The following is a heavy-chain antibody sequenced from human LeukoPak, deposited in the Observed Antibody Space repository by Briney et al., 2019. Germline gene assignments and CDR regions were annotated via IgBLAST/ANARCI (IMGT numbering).Heavy chain of an antibody. V-gene: IGHV4-39*07. Sequence: SETLSLTCTVSGGSISSSSYYWGWIRQPPGKGLEWIGSIYYSGSTYYNPSLKSRVTISVDTSKNQFSLKLSSVTAADTAAYYCARTEYSSSLNDYWGQGTLVTVSS. J-gene: IGHJ4*02. CDR3: ARTEYSSSLNDY. CDR1: GGSISSSSYY. CDR2: IYYSGST. D-gene: IGHD6-6*01.